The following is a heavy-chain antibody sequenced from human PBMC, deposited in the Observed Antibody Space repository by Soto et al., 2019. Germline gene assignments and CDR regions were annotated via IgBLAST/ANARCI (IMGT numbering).Heavy chain of an antibody. D-gene: IGHD1-26*01. Sequence: ASVKVSCKASGYTFTGHYIHWVRQAPEQGPEWMGEIGPESGATRYAQRFQGRVTMTRDMSITTVYMELNNLSPDDTAVYYCGRGRSGQIVVFYWGQGXPVTVSS. V-gene: IGHV1-2*02. CDR1: GYTFTGHY. J-gene: IGHJ4*02. CDR2: IGPESGAT. CDR3: GRGRSGQIVVFY.